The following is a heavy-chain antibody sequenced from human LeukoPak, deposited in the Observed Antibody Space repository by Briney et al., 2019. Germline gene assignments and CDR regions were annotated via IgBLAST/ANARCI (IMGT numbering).Heavy chain of an antibody. CDR3: ARGKTYYDILTGPRQRFDP. V-gene: IGHV4-31*03. CDR2: IDYSGST. CDR1: GGSISSGGYF. Sequence: SETLSLTCTVSGGSISSGGYFWSWIRQHPGKGLEWIGYIDYSGSTYYNPSLKSRVTISVDTSKNHFSLKLSSVTAADTAVYYCARGKTYYDILTGPRQRFDPWGQGTLVTVSS. D-gene: IGHD3-9*01. J-gene: IGHJ5*02.